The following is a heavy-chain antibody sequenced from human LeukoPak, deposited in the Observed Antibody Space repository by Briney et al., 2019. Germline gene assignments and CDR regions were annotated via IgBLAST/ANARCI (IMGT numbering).Heavy chain of an antibody. D-gene: IGHD5/OR15-5a*01. J-gene: IGHJ5*02. CDR2: IYYSGST. Sequence: SETLSLTCTVSGGSISSGDYYWSWIRQPPGKGLEWIGYIYYSGSTYYNPSLKSRVTISVDTSKNQFSLKPSSVTAADTAVYYCARAFGLRGWFDPWGQGTLVTVSS. CDR1: GGSISSGDYY. CDR3: ARAFGLRGWFDP. V-gene: IGHV4-30-4*01.